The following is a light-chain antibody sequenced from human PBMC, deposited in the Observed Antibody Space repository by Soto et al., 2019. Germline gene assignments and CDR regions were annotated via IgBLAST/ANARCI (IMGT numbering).Light chain of an antibody. J-gene: IGKJ2*01. CDR3: QQYNNWPPYT. V-gene: IGKV3-15*01. CDR2: GAS. CDR1: QNIGSN. Sequence: EVVMTQSPATLSASPGERVILSCRASQNIGSNLAWYQQRPGQAPRLLMYGASTRATETPARFSGSGSATDFTLTISGLQSEDFAVYYCQQYNNWPPYTFGQGTKVDIK.